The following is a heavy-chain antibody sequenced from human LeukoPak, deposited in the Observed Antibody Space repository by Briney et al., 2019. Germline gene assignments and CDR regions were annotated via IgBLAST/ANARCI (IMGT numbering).Heavy chain of an antibody. CDR3: ARGQQWLPA. Sequence: GGSLRLSCAASGFTFSSYAMHWVRQAPGKGLEWVANIKQDGSEKYYVDSVKGRFTISRDNAKNSLYLQMNSLRAEDTAVYYCARGQQWLPAWGQGTLVTVSS. V-gene: IGHV3-7*03. D-gene: IGHD6-19*01. CDR2: IKQDGSEK. J-gene: IGHJ4*02. CDR1: GFTFSSYA.